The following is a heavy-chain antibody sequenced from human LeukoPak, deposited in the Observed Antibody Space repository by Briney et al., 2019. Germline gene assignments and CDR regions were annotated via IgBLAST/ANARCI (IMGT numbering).Heavy chain of an antibody. Sequence: PGRSLRLSRAASGFTFSSYGMRWVRQAPGKGLGWVAVIWYDGSNKYYAGSVKGRFTISRDNSKNTLYLQMCSLRAEDTAVYYCARDFSGWGSYFDYWGQRTLVTVSS. D-gene: IGHD6-19*01. CDR2: IWYDGSNK. CDR3: ARDFSGWGSYFDY. CDR1: GFTFSSYG. J-gene: IGHJ4*02. V-gene: IGHV3-33*01.